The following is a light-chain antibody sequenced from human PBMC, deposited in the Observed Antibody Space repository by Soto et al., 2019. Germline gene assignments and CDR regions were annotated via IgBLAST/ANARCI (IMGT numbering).Light chain of an antibody. V-gene: IGLV2-14*01. CDR2: DVS. J-gene: IGLJ2*01. Sequence: QSALTQPASVSGSPGQSIALSCTGTSSDVGGYNYVSWYQQHPGKVPKLMIYDVSNRPSGISDRFSGSKSGNTASLTISGLQAEDEADYYCSSYTSSSILVFGGGTKLTVL. CDR3: SSYTSSSILV. CDR1: SSDVGGYNY.